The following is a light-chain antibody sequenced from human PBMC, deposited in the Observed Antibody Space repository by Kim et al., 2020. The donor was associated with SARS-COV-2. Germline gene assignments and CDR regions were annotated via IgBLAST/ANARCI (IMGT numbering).Light chain of an antibody. CDR1: KLGDKY. J-gene: IGLJ3*02. CDR2: QDS. V-gene: IGLV3-1*01. CDR3: QAWDSSTGV. Sequence: SVSPGQTASITCSGDKLGDKYACWYQQKPGQSPVLVIYQDSKRPSGIPERFSGSNSGNTATLNISGTQAMDEADYYCQAWDSSTGVFGGGTQLTVL.